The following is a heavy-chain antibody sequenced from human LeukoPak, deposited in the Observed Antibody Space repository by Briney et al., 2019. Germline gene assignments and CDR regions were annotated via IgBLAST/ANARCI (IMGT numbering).Heavy chain of an antibody. Sequence: GASVKVSCKASGGTFSSYAISWMRQAPGQGREWMGGIIPIFGTANYAQKFQGRVTITADESTSTAYMELSSLRSEDTAVYYCARVRGSISDYFDYWGQGTLVTVSS. CDR1: GGTFSSYA. V-gene: IGHV1-69*13. CDR2: IIPIFGTA. J-gene: IGHJ4*02. D-gene: IGHD3-10*01. CDR3: ARVRGSISDYFDY.